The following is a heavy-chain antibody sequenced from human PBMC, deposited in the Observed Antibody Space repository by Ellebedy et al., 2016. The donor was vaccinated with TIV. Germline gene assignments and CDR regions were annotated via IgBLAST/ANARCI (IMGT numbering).Heavy chain of an antibody. V-gene: IGHV1-69*13. CDR3: ARAESGGYAWDY. CDR1: GGIFSSYV. CDR2: IIPIFGAA. J-gene: IGHJ4*02. D-gene: IGHD5-12*01. Sequence: AASVKVSCKASGGIFSSYVISWVRQAPGQGLEWMGGIIPIFGAANYAQKFQGRVSITADDSTSTAYMELSGLRSEDTAVYFCARAESGGYAWDYWGQGTLVTVSS.